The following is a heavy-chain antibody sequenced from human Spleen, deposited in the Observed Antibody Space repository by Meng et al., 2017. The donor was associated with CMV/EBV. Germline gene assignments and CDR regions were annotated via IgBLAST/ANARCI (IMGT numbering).Heavy chain of an antibody. Sequence: GGPLRLSCAASGFTFSSYSMNWVRQAPGKGLEWVSSISSSSSYIYYADSVKGRFTISRDNAKNSLYLQMNSLRAEDTAVYYCAREIEDYCSSTSCYNYYYYGMDVWGQGTTVTVSS. CDR3: AREIEDYCSSTSCYNYYYYGMDV. J-gene: IGHJ6*02. CDR1: GFTFSSYS. V-gene: IGHV3-21*01. D-gene: IGHD2-2*02. CDR2: ISSSSSYI.